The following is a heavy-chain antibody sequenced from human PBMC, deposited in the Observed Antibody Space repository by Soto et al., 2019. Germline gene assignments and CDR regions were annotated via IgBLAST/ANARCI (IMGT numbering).Heavy chain of an antibody. D-gene: IGHD5-12*01. J-gene: IGHJ6*03. Sequence: QVQLVQSGAEVRKPGASVTVSCRSSGDSFNDYYIHWVRQAPGQGFEWMGWINPNGGVTKYAQKFQGWVSITRDTSIRTVYMQRSRFRSDDTAVYYGAREGGGATATLDYYYFYMDVWGTGTTVTVSS. CDR3: AREGGGATATLDYYYFYMDV. V-gene: IGHV1-2*04. CDR2: INPNGGVT. CDR1: GDSFNDYY.